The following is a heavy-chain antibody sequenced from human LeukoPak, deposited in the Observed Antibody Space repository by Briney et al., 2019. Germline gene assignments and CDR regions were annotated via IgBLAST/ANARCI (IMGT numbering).Heavy chain of an antibody. CDR1: GGSISSHY. CDR3: ARLRSSSTIIYAFDI. V-gene: IGHV4-59*11. CDR2: IYYSGST. J-gene: IGHJ3*02. Sequence: PSGTLSLTCTVSGGSISSHYWSWIRQPPGKGLEWIGYIYYSGSTNYNPSLKSRVTISVDTSKNQFSLKLSSVTAADTAVYYRARLRSSSTIIYAFDIWGQGTMVTVSS. D-gene: IGHD6-6*01.